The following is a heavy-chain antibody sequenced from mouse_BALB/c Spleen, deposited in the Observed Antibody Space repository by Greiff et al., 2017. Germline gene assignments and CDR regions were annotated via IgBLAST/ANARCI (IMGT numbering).Heavy chain of an antibody. CDR2: INPYNGDT. J-gene: IGHJ3*01. Sequence: EVKLVESGPELVKPGASVKISCKASGYSFTGYFMNWVMQSHGKSLEWIGRINPYNGDTFYNQKFKGKATLTVDKSSSTAHMELRSLASEDSAVYYCAREETGFAYWGQGTLVTVSA. V-gene: IGHV1-20*02. CDR3: AREETGFAY. CDR1: GYSFTGYF.